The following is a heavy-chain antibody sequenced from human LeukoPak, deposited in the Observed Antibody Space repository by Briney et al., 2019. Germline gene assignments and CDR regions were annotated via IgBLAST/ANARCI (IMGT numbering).Heavy chain of an antibody. CDR1: GFTFSSYS. J-gene: IGHJ4*02. Sequence: GGSLRLSCAASGFTFSSYSMNWVRQAPRKGLEWVSYISSSSSTIYYADSVKGRFTISRDNAKNSLYLQMNSLRAEDTAVYYCARDRAGGFLEWLFFDYWGQGTLVTVSS. CDR2: ISSSSSTI. D-gene: IGHD3-3*01. CDR3: ARDRAGGFLEWLFFDY. V-gene: IGHV3-48*01.